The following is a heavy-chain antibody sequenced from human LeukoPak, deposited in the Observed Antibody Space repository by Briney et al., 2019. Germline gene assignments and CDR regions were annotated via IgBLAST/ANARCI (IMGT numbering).Heavy chain of an antibody. V-gene: IGHV3-48*02. CDR3: ARSGPGYCSSTSCSSFDY. CDR2: IKGRSDTI. CDR1: GFIFNNYG. D-gene: IGHD2-2*03. Sequence: GGSLRLSCTASGFIFNNYGMNWVRQAPGKGLEWISYIKGRSDTIHYADSVKGRFTISRDNAKNSLYLQMNSLRDEDTAVYYCARSGPGYCSSTSCSSFDYWGQGTLVTVSS. J-gene: IGHJ4*02.